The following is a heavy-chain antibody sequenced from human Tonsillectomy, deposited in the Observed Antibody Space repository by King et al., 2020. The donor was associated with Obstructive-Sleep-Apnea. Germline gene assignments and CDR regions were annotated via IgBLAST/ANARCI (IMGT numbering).Heavy chain of an antibody. CDR1: GFTFDEYA. V-gene: IGHV3-9*01. CDR3: AKDSSGYYNDAFDI. D-gene: IGHD3-22*01. J-gene: IGHJ3*02. Sequence: VQLVESGGGLVQPVRSLRLSLAASGFTFDEYAMPWVRQVPGKALEWVSGIVLNIGVIGYTDSVTGRFTSSRDNAKNSLYLQMNSLRTEDTALYYCAKDSSGYYNDAFDIWGQGTMVTVSS. CDR2: IVLNIGVI.